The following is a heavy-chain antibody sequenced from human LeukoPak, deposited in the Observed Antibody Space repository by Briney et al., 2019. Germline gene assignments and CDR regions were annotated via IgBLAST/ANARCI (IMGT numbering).Heavy chain of an antibody. CDR2: IYYSGST. D-gene: IGHD2-15*01. Sequence: SETLSLTCTVSGGSISSHYWSWIRQPPGKGLEWIGHIYYSGSTNYNPSLKSRVTISVDTSKNQFSLKLSSVTAADTAVYYCGRTYSYYYYMDVWGKGTTVTVSS. V-gene: IGHV4-59*11. J-gene: IGHJ6*03. CDR1: GGSISSHY. CDR3: GRTYSYYYYMDV.